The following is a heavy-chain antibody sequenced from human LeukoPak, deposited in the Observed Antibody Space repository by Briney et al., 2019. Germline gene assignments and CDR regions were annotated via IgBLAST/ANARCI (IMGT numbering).Heavy chain of an antibody. J-gene: IGHJ4*02. V-gene: IGHV3-74*01. CDR2: INSDGSST. CDR1: GFTFSSYW. Sequence: GGSLRLSCAASGFTFSSYWMHWVRQAPGKGLVWVSRINSDGSSTSYADSVKGRFTISRDNAKNTLYLQMNSLRAEDTAVYYCARVQMLWFGGSPYDYWGQGTLVTVSS. D-gene: IGHD3-10*01. CDR3: ARVQMLWFGGSPYDY.